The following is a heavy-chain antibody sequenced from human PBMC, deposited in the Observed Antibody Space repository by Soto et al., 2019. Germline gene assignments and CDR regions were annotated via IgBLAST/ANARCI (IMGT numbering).Heavy chain of an antibody. D-gene: IGHD6-13*01. J-gene: IGHJ2*01. CDR1: GFTFSSYG. CDR3: ARDKAAAGNWYFDL. CDR2: IWYDGSNK. Sequence: QGQLVESGGGVVQPGRSLRLSCAASGFTFSSYGMHWVRQAPGKGLEWVAVIWYDGSNKYYADSVKGRFTISRDNSKNTLYLQMNSLRAEDTAVYYCARDKAAAGNWYFDLWGRGTLVTVSS. V-gene: IGHV3-33*01.